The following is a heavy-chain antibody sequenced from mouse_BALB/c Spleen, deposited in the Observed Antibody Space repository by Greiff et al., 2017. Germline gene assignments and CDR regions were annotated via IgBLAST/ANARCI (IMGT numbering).Heavy chain of an antibody. J-gene: IGHJ4*01. V-gene: IGHV14-4*02. CDR2: IDPENGDT. CDR1: GFNIKDYY. D-gene: IGHD1-1*01. Sequence: EVQLVESGAELVRSGASVKLSCTASGFNIKDYYMHWVKQRPEQGLEWIGWIDPENGDTEYAPKFQGKATMTADTSSNTAYLQLSSLTSEDTAVYYCTLYGSSFMDYWGQGTSVTVSS. CDR3: TLYGSSFMDY.